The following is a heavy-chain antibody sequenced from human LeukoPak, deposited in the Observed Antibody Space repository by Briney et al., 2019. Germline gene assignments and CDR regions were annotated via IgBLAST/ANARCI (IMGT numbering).Heavy chain of an antibody. CDR3: ARDYGDDYYYYYMDV. CDR1: GYSISSGYY. CDR2: IYHSGST. V-gene: IGHV4-38-2*02. J-gene: IGHJ6*03. D-gene: IGHD4-17*01. Sequence: PSETLSLTCTVSGYSISSGYYWGWIRQPPGKGLEWIGSIYHSGSTYYNPSLKSRVTISVGTSKNQFSLKLSSVTAADTAVYYCARDYGDDYYYYYMDVWGKGTTVTVSS.